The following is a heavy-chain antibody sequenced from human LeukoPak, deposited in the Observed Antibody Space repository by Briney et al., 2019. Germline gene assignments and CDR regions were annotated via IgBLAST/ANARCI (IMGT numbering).Heavy chain of an antibody. CDR3: AGVSDTAMAFDY. CDR2: IYYSGST. J-gene: IGHJ4*02. CDR1: GGSISSYY. D-gene: IGHD5-18*01. V-gene: IGHV4-59*08. Sequence: KPSETLSLTCTVSGGSISSYYWSWIRQPPGKGLEWIGYIYYSGSTNYNPSLKSRVTISVDTSKNQFSLKLSSVTAADTAVYYCAGVSDTAMAFDYWGQGTLVTVSS.